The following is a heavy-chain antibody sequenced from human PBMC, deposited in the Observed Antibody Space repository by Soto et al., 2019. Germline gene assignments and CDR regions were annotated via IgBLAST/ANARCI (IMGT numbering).Heavy chain of an antibody. J-gene: IGHJ6*03. CDR3: ARNRYYYYMDV. CDR2: INHSGST. CDR1: GGSFSGYY. Sequence: PSETLSLTCAVYGGSFSGYYWSWIRQPPGKGLEWIGEINHSGSTNYNPSLKSRVTITVDTSKNQFSLKLSSVTAADTAVYYCARNRYYYYMDVWGIGTTVTVSS. V-gene: IGHV4-34*01.